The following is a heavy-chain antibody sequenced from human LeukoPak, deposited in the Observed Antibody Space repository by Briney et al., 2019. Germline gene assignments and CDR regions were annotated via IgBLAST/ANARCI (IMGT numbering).Heavy chain of an antibody. CDR1: GFTFSSYW. CDR3: ARVWLPG. V-gene: IGHV3-74*01. Sequence: GGSLRLSCEASGFTFSSYWMHWVRQVPGKGLVWVSRINGDGIITNYADSVKGRFTISRDNAKNTLYLQMNSLRVEDTAVYYCARVWLPGWGQGTLVTVSS. D-gene: IGHD5-12*01. J-gene: IGHJ4*02. CDR2: INGDGIIT.